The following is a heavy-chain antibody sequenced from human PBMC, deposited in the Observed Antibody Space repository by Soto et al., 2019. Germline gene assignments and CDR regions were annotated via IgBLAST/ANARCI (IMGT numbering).Heavy chain of an antibody. CDR3: TGRLGYCTGETCLDV. J-gene: IGHJ6*02. D-gene: IGHD2-8*02. V-gene: IGHV5-51*03. Sequence: VQLVQSGAEVKKSGESLKISCKGFGFTFSNHWIAWVRHMPGRGLEWMGIIYGGDSDTRYSQSFQGQVTISVDKSSSTVYLQWRSLKASGGAVYFCTGRLGYCTGETCLDVWGGGTSVRVSS. CDR2: IYGGDSDT. CDR1: GFTFSNHW.